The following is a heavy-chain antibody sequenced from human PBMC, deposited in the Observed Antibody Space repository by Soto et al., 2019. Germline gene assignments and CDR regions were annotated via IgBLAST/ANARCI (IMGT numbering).Heavy chain of an antibody. CDR1: GGSISTNNW. CDR2: VYHTGST. D-gene: IGHD2-15*01. Sequence: QVLLQESGPGLINASGTLSLTCGVSGGSISTNNWWSWVRQTPGQGLEWIAEVYHTGSTNYNPSLKCRLIISVDKSKNQFSLRLTAVTAADSAVYYCARAKLCNTLSCPHSFDTWGQGTLVSVS. J-gene: IGHJ4*02. V-gene: IGHV4-4*02. CDR3: ARAKLCNTLSCPHSFDT.